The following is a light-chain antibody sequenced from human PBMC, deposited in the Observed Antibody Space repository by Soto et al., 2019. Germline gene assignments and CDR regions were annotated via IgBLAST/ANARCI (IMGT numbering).Light chain of an antibody. V-gene: IGKV3-15*01. CDR3: QQYYNWRTTWT. Sequence: EIVMTQSPATLSVSPGERATLSCRASQSVSSSLAWYQQKPGQAPRLLIYGASTRATGIPARFTGSGSGTEFTLLTSSRLYQDVAVYFCQQYYNWRTTWTFGQGTQVEIK. CDR1: QSVSSS. CDR2: GAS. J-gene: IGKJ1*01.